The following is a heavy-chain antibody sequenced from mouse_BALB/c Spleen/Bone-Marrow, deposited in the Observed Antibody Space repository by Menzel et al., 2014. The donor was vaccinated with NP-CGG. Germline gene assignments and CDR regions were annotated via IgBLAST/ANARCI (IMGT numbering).Heavy chain of an antibody. CDR3: TRSWDWYYFDY. D-gene: IGHD4-1*01. V-gene: IGHV1-5*01. CDR2: IYPGNSDT. Sequence: VQLQQSGTVLARPGASVKMSCKASGYTFASYWMHWVKQRPGQGLEWIGAIYPGNSDTSYNQKFKGKAKLTAVTSTSTAYMELSSLTNEDSAVYYCTRSWDWYYFDYWGQGTTLTVSS. J-gene: IGHJ2*01. CDR1: GYTFASYW.